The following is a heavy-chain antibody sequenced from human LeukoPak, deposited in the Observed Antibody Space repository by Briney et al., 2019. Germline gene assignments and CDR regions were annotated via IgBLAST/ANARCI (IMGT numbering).Heavy chain of an antibody. CDR3: ARVSVGATTIDY. J-gene: IGHJ4*02. Sequence: SETLSLTCTVSGGSISSGGYYWSWIRQPPGKGLEWIGYIYHSGSTYYNPSLKSRVTISVDRSKNQFSLKLSSVTAADTAVYYCARVSVGATTIDYWGQGTLVTVSS. CDR1: GGSISSGGYY. CDR2: IYHSGST. V-gene: IGHV4-30-2*01. D-gene: IGHD1-26*01.